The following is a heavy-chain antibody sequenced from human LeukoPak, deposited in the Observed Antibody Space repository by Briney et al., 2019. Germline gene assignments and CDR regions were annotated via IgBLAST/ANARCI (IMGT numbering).Heavy chain of an antibody. V-gene: IGHV4-31*03. CDR2: IYYSGST. J-gene: IGHJ3*02. D-gene: IGHD3-10*01. CDR3: ASTPPRMVRGARGAFDI. CDR1: GGSISSGGYY. Sequence: SQTLSLTCTVSGGSISSGGYYWSWIRQHPGKGLEWIGYIYYSGSTYYNPSLKSRVTISVDTSKNQFSLKLSSVTAADTAVYYCASTPPRMVRGARGAFDIWGQGTMVTVSS.